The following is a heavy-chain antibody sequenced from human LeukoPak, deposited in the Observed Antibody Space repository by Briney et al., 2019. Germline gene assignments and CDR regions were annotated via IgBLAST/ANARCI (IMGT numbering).Heavy chain of an antibody. D-gene: IGHD6-19*01. V-gene: IGHV3-23*01. J-gene: IGHJ4*02. Sequence: GGSLRLSCAASGFTFSNYAMSWVRQAPGKELEWVSAISGSGGSTYYADSVKGRFTISRDNSKNTLYLQMNSLRAEDTAVYYCAKEIGGGWYDGCIDYWGQGTLVTVSS. CDR3: AKEIGGGWYDGCIDY. CDR1: GFTFSNYA. CDR2: ISGSGGST.